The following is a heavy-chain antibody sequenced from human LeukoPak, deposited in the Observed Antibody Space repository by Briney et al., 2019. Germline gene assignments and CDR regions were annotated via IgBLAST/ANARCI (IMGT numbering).Heavy chain of an antibody. CDR1: GFTFSKYA. V-gene: IGHV3-30-3*01. Sequence: GGSLRLSCAASGFTFSKYAFHWVRQAPGKGLEWVAIIAYDGSHKYYAGSVKGRFSISRDNSNNTLYLQMNSLRVEDTAVYHCAKTDGYTSGWSGIDYWGQGTLVTVSS. D-gene: IGHD6-19*01. J-gene: IGHJ4*02. CDR3: AKTDGYTSGWSGIDY. CDR2: IAYDGSHK.